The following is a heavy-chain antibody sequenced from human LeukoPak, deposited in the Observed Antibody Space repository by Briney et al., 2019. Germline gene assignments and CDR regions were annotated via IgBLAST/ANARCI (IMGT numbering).Heavy chain of an antibody. CDR1: GFTFSSYS. J-gene: IGHJ2*01. Sequence: QPGGSLRLSCAASGFTFSSYSMDWVRQAPGKGLEWVSYISSSSSTIYYADSVKGRFTISRDNAKNSLYLQMNSLRAEDTAVYYCARLGRDGYKGGWYFDLWGRGTLVTVSS. CDR2: ISSSSSTI. CDR3: ARLGRDGYKGGWYFDL. V-gene: IGHV3-48*01. D-gene: IGHD5-24*01.